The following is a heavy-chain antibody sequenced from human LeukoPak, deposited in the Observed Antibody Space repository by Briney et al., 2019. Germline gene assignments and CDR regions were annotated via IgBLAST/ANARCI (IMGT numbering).Heavy chain of an antibody. CDR1: GFTFSSYS. CDR3: ARDRRSMIVVVNYFDY. V-gene: IGHV3-21*01. J-gene: IGHJ4*02. CDR2: ISSSSSYI. D-gene: IGHD3-22*01. Sequence: PGGSLRLSCAASGFTFSSYSMNWVRQAPGKGLEWVSSISSSSSYIYYADSVKGRFTISRDNAKNSLYLQMNSLRAEDTAVYYCARDRRSMIVVVNYFDYWGQGTLVTVSS.